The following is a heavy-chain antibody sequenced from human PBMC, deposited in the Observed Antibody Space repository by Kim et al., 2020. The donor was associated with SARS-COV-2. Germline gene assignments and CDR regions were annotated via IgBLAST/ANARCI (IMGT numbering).Heavy chain of an antibody. V-gene: IGHV4-39*01. J-gene: IGHJ6*02. Sequence: STYYNPSLKCRVTISRDTPTHQFSLKLSSVTAAATAVYYCARGPPADLDAWGQGATDTVSS. CDR3: ARGPPADLDA. CDR2: ST.